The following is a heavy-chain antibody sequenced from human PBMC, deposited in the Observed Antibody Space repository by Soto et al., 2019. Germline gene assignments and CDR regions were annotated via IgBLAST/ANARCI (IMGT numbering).Heavy chain of an antibody. J-gene: IGHJ3*02. CDR3: ARTYYDFWSGYYGHDAFDI. CDR1: GFTFSSYW. CDR2: IKQDGSEK. Sequence: EVQLVESGGGLVQPGGSLRLSCAASGFTFSSYWMSWVRQAPGKGLEWVANIKQDGSEKYYVDSVKGRFTISRDNAKNSLYLQMNSLRAEDTAVYYCARTYYDFWSGYYGHDAFDIWGQGTMVTVSS. D-gene: IGHD3-3*01. V-gene: IGHV3-7*01.